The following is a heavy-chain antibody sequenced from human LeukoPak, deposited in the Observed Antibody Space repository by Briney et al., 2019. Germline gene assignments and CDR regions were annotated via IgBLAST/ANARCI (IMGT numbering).Heavy chain of an antibody. Sequence: GESLKISCAASGFTFTSYAMTWVRQAPGKGLEWVSAISGSGGTTYYADSVKGRFTISRDNSKNTLYLQMNSLRAEDTAIYYCARRYYDSTGYYSLDYWGQGTLVTVSS. CDR3: ARRYYDSTGYYSLDY. V-gene: IGHV3-23*01. J-gene: IGHJ4*02. D-gene: IGHD3-22*01. CDR2: ISGSGGTT. CDR1: GFTFTSYA.